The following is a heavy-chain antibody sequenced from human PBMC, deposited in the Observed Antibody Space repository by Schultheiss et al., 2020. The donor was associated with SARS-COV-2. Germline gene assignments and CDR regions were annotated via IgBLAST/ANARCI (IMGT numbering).Heavy chain of an antibody. Sequence: SETLSLTCTVSGGSISSSSYYWGWIRQPPGKGLEWIGEINHSGSTNYNPYLKSRVTISVDTSKNQFSLKLSSVTAADTAVYYCARTTPENWFDPWGQGTLVTVSS. D-gene: IGHD1-1*01. CDR3: ARTTPENWFDP. V-gene: IGHV4-39*07. J-gene: IGHJ5*02. CDR1: GGSISSSSYY. CDR2: INHSGST.